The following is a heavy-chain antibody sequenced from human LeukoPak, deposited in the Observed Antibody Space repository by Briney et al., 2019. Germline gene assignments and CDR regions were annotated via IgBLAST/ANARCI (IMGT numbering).Heavy chain of an antibody. V-gene: IGHV3-30*03. CDR2: ISYDGSNK. Sequence: GGSLRLSCAASGFTFSSYDMHWVRQAPGKGLERVAVISYDGSNKYYADSVKGRFTISRDNSKNTLYLQMNSLRAEDTAVYYCARGYSNPYYCMDVWGQGTTVTVSS. CDR3: ARGYSNPYYCMDV. J-gene: IGHJ6*02. CDR1: GFTFSSYD. D-gene: IGHD4-11*01.